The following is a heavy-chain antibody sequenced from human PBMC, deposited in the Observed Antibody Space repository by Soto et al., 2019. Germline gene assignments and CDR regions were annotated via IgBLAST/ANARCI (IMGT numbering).Heavy chain of an antibody. V-gene: IGHV5-51*01. CDR3: ARPFGELFGGYYYGMDV. Sequence: HGESLKISCKGSGYSFTSYWIGWVRQMPGKGLEWMGIIYPGDSDTRYSPSFQGQVTISADKSISTAYLQWSSLKASDTAMYYCARPFGELFGGYYYGMDVWGQGTTVTVSS. CDR1: GYSFTSYW. D-gene: IGHD3-10*01. J-gene: IGHJ6*02. CDR2: IYPGDSDT.